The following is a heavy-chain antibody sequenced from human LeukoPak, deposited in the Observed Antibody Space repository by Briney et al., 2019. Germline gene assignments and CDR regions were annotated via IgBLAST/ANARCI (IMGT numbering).Heavy chain of an antibody. V-gene: IGHV3-30-3*01. CDR3: ARRKVGAFDI. CDR1: GFTFSSYA. CDR2: ISYDGSNK. J-gene: IGHJ3*02. Sequence: PGGSLRLSCAAPGFTFSSYAMHWVRQAPGKGLEWVAVISYDGSNKYYADSVKGRFTISRDNSKNTLYLQMNSPRAEDTAVYYCARRKVGAFDIWGQGTMVTVSS.